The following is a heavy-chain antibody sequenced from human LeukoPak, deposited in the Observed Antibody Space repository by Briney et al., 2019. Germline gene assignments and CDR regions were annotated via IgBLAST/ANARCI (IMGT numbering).Heavy chain of an antibody. Sequence: ALVKVSCKASGYTFTGYYMHWVRQAPGQGLEWMGWINPNSGGTNYAQKFQGRVTMTRDTSISTAYMELSRLRSDDTAVYYCARELGGYSSGWFNFDYWGQGTLVTVSS. J-gene: IGHJ4*02. CDR2: INPNSGGT. CDR3: ARELGGYSSGWFNFDY. D-gene: IGHD6-19*01. CDR1: GYTFTGYY. V-gene: IGHV1-2*02.